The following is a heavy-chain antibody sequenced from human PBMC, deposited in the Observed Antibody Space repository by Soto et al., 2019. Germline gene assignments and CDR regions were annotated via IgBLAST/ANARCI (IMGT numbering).Heavy chain of an antibody. CDR3: AREGGVPAAMRTYYYYYYMDV. D-gene: IGHD2-2*01. J-gene: IGHJ6*03. CDR2: INHSGST. V-gene: IGHV4-34*01. CDR1: GGSFSPYF. Sequence: PSETLSLTCAVYGGSFSPYFWSWIRQPPGKGLEWIGEINHSGSTNYNPSLTRRATLSVDTSKNQVSLKLTSVTAADTAVYYCAREGGVPAAMRTYYYYYYMDVWGKGTMVTVSS.